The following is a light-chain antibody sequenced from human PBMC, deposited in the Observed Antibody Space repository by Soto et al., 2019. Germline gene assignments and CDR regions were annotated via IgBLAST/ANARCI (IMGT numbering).Light chain of an antibody. Sequence: EIVLTQSPGTLSLSPGERATLSCRASQSVSSSYLAWYQQKPGQAPRLLISGVSSRATGIPDRFSASGSGTDFTLTISRLEPEDFAVYYGQQYGSSPQTFGQGTTVEIK. CDR2: GVS. J-gene: IGKJ1*01. V-gene: IGKV3-20*01. CDR1: QSVSSSY. CDR3: QQYGSSPQT.